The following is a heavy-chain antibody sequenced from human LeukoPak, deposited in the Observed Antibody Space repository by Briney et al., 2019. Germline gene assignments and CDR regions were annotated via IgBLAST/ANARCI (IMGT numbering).Heavy chain of an antibody. CDR2: IKSKTDGGTT. D-gene: IGHD3-22*01. Sequence: GGSLRLSCAASGFTFSNAWMNWVRQAPGKGLEWVGRIKSKTDGGTTDYAAPVKGRFTISRDDSKNTLYLQMNSLKTENTAVYYCSTTYYYDSSEGYWGQGTLVTVSS. J-gene: IGHJ4*02. CDR3: STTYYYDSSEGY. CDR1: GFTFSNAW. V-gene: IGHV3-15*07.